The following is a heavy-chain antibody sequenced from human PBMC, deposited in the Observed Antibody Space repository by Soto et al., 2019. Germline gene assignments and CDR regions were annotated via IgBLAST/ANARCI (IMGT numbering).Heavy chain of an antibody. J-gene: IGHJ6*02. D-gene: IGHD5-18*01. CDR1: GDTLRSSA. V-gene: IGHV1-69*12. CDR3: ARDIDRIQLGGNYYYIMNV. CDR2: IIPIFPTP. Sequence: QVQLVQSGAEVKNPGSSVKLSCKASGDTLRSSAISWVRQAPGQGLEWMGGIIPIFPTPDYAQKFQDRVTITADEATSTAYLELSSLSSEDTAFYYCARDIDRIQLGGNYYYIMNVLGQGTTVTVSS.